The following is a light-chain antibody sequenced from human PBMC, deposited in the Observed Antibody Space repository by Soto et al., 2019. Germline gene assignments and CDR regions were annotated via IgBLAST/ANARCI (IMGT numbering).Light chain of an antibody. CDR1: QTISSTF. CDR3: QQFGLSPT. Sequence: MLLTQSPGTLSLSPGERATLSCRASQTISSTFLAWYRQRPGQAPRLRIYGASSRATGIPDGFSGSGSGTDFTLTISRMEPEDFAVYYCQQFGLSPTFGGGIKVDI. CDR2: GAS. V-gene: IGKV3-20*01. J-gene: IGKJ4*01.